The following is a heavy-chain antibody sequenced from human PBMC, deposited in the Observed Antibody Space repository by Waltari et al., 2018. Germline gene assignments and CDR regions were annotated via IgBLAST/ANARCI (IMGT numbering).Heavy chain of an antibody. CDR3: ARRNKRGYYFDSREFDY. D-gene: IGHD3-22*01. V-gene: IGHV4-34*01. CDR2: INHSGST. J-gene: IGHJ4*02. CDR1: GGSFSGYY. Sequence: QVQLQQWGAGLLKPSETLSLTCAVYGGSFSGYYWSWIRQPPGKGLEWIGEINHSGSTNHNPPLKRRVTISGDTSKNQFSLKLSSVTAADTAVYYCARRNKRGYYFDSREFDYWGQGTLVTVSS.